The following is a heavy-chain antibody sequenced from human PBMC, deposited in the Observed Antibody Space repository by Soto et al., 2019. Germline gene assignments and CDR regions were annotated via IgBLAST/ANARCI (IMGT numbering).Heavy chain of an antibody. Sequence: PSETLSLTCSVPGGSISRGGYYWSWIRQHPGEGLEYIGYIYETGATYYKPSLKSRVNISADTSKNQFSLKLSSVTGADTAVYFCARIAAPGASYWGQGTLVTVSS. V-gene: IGHV4-31*03. CDR2: IYETGAT. J-gene: IGHJ4*02. CDR1: GGSISRGGYY. CDR3: ARIAAPGASY. D-gene: IGHD6-25*01.